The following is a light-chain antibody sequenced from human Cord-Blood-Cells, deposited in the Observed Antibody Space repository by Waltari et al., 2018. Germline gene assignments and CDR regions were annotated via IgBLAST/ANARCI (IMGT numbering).Light chain of an antibody. V-gene: IGLV2-11*01. CDR1: SSDVGGYNY. CDR2: GVS. Sequence: QSALTQPRSVSGSPGQSVTISCTGTSSDVGGYNYVSWYQQHPGKAPKLMIYGVSKRPSGVPDLFSGSKSGNTASLTISGLQAEDEADYYCCSYAGSYTWVFGGGTKLTVL. CDR3: CSYAGSYTWV. J-gene: IGLJ3*02.